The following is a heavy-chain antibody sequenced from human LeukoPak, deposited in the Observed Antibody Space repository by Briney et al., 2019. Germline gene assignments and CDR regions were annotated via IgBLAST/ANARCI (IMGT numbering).Heavy chain of an antibody. Sequence: SETLSLTCTVSGGSISSYYWSWIRQPPGKGLEWIGYIYYSGSTNYNPSLKSRVTISVDTSKNQFSLKLTSVTAADTAVYYCARYAYVSYYYYGMDVWGKGTTVTVSS. CDR2: IYYSGST. CDR3: ARYAYVSYYYYGMDV. V-gene: IGHV4-59*01. J-gene: IGHJ6*04. CDR1: GGSISSYY. D-gene: IGHD2-2*01.